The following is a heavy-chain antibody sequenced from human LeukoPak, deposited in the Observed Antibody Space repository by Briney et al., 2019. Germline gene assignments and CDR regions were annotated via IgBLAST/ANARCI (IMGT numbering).Heavy chain of an antibody. D-gene: IGHD5-18*01. V-gene: IGHV4-39*07. Sequence: SETLSLTCTVSGGSIRSSSYYWGWIRQPPGKGLEWIGRIYTSGSTNYNPSLKSRVTISIDTSKNQFSLKLSSVTAADTAVYYCARGYVDTAMVRPLGAFDIWGQGTMVTVSS. CDR2: IYTSGST. CDR3: ARGYVDTAMVRPLGAFDI. J-gene: IGHJ3*02. CDR1: GGSIRSSSYY.